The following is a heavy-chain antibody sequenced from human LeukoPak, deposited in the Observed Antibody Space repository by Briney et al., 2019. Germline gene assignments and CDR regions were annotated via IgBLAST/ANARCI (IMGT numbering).Heavy chain of an antibody. CDR1: GFTFSSYW. D-gene: IGHD3-10*01. CDR3: ASPGRDYDDYFDY. V-gene: IGHV3-7*01. CDR2: IKQDGSEK. J-gene: IGHJ4*02. Sequence: GGSLRLSCAASGFTFSSYWMSWVRQAPGKGLEWVANIKQDGSEKHYVDSVKGRFTISRDNAKNSLYLQMNSLRAEDTAVYYCASPGRDYDDYFDYWGQGTLVTVSS.